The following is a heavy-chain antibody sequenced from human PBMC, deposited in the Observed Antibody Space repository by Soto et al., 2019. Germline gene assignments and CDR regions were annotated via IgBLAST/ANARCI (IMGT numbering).Heavy chain of an antibody. CDR2: INPSGGST. V-gene: IGHV1-46*01. CDR1: GYTFTNYY. Sequence: QVQLVQSGAEVKKPGASVKVSCEASGYTFTNYYIHWVRQAPGQGLEWMAVINPSGGSTRYAQKFQGRGNMTKDPSQSTGYMELSSLRSEDTAVYYCAKTYGFLGGYYFDYWGQGTLVTVSS. J-gene: IGHJ4*02. D-gene: IGHD3-16*01. CDR3: AKTYGFLGGYYFDY.